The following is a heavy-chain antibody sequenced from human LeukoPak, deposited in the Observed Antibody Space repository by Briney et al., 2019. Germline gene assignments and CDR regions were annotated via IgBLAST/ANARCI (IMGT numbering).Heavy chain of an antibody. J-gene: IGHJ4*02. CDR1: GFTFSSYA. CDR2: ISGSGGST. D-gene: IGHD2-15*01. V-gene: IGHV3-23*01. CDR3: AKELGYCSGGSCPFDY. Sequence: GGSLRLSCAASGFTFSSYAMSWVRQAPGKGLEWVSAISGSGGSTYYADSVKGRFTISRDNSKNTLYLQMNSLRAEDTAVCYCAKELGYCSGGSCPFDYWGQGTLVTVSS.